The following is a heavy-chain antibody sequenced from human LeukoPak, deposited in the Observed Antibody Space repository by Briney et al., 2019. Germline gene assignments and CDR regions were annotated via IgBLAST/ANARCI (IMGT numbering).Heavy chain of an antibody. Sequence: SETLSLTCTVSGGSISSYYWSWIRQPPGKGLEWIGYIYYRGSTNYNPSLKSRVTISVDTSKNQFSLKLSSVTAADTAVYYCARASDYFDYWGQGTLVTVSS. CDR2: IYYRGST. J-gene: IGHJ4*02. V-gene: IGHV4-59*01. CDR1: GGSISSYY. CDR3: ARASDYFDY.